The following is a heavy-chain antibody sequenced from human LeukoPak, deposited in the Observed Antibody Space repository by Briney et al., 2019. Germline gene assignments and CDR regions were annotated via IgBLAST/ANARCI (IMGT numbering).Heavy chain of an antibody. Sequence: ASVKVSCKASGYTFTSYGISWVRQAPGQGLEWMGWISAYNGNTNYAQKLQGRVTMTTDTSTSTAYMELRSLRSDDTAVYYCARDGDYTGNSAQFDYWGQGTLVTVSS. CDR2: ISAYNGNT. V-gene: IGHV1-18*01. D-gene: IGHD4-23*01. CDR1: GYTFTSYG. CDR3: ARDGDYTGNSAQFDY. J-gene: IGHJ4*02.